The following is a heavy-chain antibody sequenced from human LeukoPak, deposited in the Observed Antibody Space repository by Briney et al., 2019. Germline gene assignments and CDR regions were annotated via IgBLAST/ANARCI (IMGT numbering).Heavy chain of an antibody. V-gene: IGHV3-7*01. D-gene: IGHD3-3*01. CDR3: ARDTSSLGPAYDFWSGYYLLYYGMDV. J-gene: IGHJ6*02. CDR1: GFTFSSYW. Sequence: GGSLRLSCAASGFTFSSYWMSWVRQAPGKGLEWVANINQDGSEKYYVDSVKGRFTISRDNAKNSLYLQMNSLRAEDTAVYYCARDTSSLGPAYDFWSGYYLLYYGMDVWGQGTTVTVSS. CDR2: INQDGSEK.